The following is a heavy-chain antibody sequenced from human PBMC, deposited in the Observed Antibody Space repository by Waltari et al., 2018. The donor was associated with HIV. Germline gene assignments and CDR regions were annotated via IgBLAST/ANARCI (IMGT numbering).Heavy chain of an antibody. J-gene: IGHJ3*02. CDR2: ISSYNGNT. CDR3: ARVGIYYYDSSGYSDAFDI. V-gene: IGHV1-18*01. D-gene: IGHD3-22*01. CDR1: GYTFTSYG. Sequence: QVQLVQSGAEVKKPGASVKVSCKASGYTFTSYGISWVRQAPGQGLEWMGWISSYNGNTNYSQKLQGRVTMPTDTSTSTAYMELRSLRSDDTAVYYCARVGIYYYDSSGYSDAFDIWGQGTMVTVSS.